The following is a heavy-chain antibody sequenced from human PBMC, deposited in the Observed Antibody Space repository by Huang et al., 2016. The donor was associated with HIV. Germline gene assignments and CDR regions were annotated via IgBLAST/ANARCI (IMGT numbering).Heavy chain of an antibody. CDR2: IFPDDSGT. CDR3: ARRFSSSSGYFDY. D-gene: IGHD6-6*01. V-gene: IGHV5-51*01. J-gene: IGHJ4*02. CDR1: GYSFSSSW. Sequence: VQLVQSGAEVKKPGESLKISCKGSGYSFSSSWIAWVRQMPGKGLEWMGIIFPDDSGTTYSPSFEGQVTISADKSIGTAYLQWSSLKASDTAMYYCARRFSSSSGYFDYWGQGSLVTVSS.